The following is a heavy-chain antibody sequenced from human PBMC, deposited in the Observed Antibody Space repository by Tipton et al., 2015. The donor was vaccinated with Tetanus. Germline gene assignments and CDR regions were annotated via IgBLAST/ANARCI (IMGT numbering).Heavy chain of an antibody. CDR3: ARAKRGHAFDI. CDR2: INHSGST. D-gene: IGHD3-16*01. J-gene: IGHJ3*02. V-gene: IGHV4-31*03. CDR1: GGSISSGGYY. Sequence: TLSLTCTVSGGSISSGGYYWSWIRQHPGKGLEWIGEINHSGSTNYNPSLKSRVTISVDTSKNQFSLKLSSVTAADTAVYYCARAKRGHAFDIWGQGTMVTVSS.